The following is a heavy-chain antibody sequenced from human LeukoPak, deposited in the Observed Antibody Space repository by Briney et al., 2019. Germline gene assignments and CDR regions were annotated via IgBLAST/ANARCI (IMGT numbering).Heavy chain of an antibody. CDR3: ARQALSGEPI. J-gene: IGHJ3*02. Sequence: WETLSLTCTVSGYSIRGSNYFWGWIRQPPGKGLEWIGTIYYSGSTYYSPSLKSRVTISVDTSKNQSSLKLSSVTAADTAVYYCARQALSGEPIWGQGTMVTVSS. CDR2: IYYSGST. D-gene: IGHD1-14*01. V-gene: IGHV4-39*01. CDR1: GYSIRGSNYF.